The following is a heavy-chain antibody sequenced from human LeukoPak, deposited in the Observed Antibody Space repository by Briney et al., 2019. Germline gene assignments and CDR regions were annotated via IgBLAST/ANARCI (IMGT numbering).Heavy chain of an antibody. Sequence: PGGSLRLSCAASGFTFSSYSMNWVRQAPGKGLEWASPISSSSSYIYYADSVKGRFTISRDNAKNSLYLQMNSLRAEDTAVYYCARQAEWEWLLMGAPQNYYYGMDVWGQGTTVTVSS. D-gene: IGHD3-3*01. V-gene: IGHV3-21*01. CDR2: ISSSSSYI. CDR3: ARQAEWEWLLMGAPQNYYYGMDV. J-gene: IGHJ6*02. CDR1: GFTFSSYS.